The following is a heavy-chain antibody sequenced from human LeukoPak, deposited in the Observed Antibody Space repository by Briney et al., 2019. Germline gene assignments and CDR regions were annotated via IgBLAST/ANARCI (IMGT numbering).Heavy chain of an antibody. CDR2: INPNSGGT. CDR3: ARDPPYDSSGYLFDY. V-gene: IGHV1-2*02. D-gene: IGHD3-22*01. CDR1: GYTFTGYY. Sequence: GASVKVSCKASGYTFTGYYMHWVRQAPGQGLEWMGWINPNSGGTNYAQKFQGRVTMTRDTSISTAYMELSRLRSEDTAVYYCARDPPYDSSGYLFDYWGQGTLVTVSS. J-gene: IGHJ4*02.